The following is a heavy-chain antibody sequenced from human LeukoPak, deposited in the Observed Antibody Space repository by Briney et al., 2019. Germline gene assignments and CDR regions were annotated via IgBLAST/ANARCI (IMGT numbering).Heavy chain of an antibody. D-gene: IGHD3-22*01. CDR1: GGSISSGDYY. CDR3: ARGADDSAPLDY. V-gene: IGHV4-30-4*01. J-gene: IGHJ4*02. CDR2: IYYSGST. Sequence: SETLSLTCTVSGGSISSGDYYWSWIRQPPGKSLEWIGYIYYSGSTYYNPSLKSRVTISVDTSKNQFSLKLSSVTAADTAVYYCARGADDSAPLDYWGQGTLVTVSS.